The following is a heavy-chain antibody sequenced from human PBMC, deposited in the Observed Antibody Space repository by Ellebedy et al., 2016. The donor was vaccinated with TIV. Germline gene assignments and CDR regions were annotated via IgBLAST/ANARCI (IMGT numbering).Heavy chain of an antibody. V-gene: IGHV3-64*02. CDR3: ARGGCSGGSCYGRLQSKHMDV. CDR1: GFTFSSYA. J-gene: IGHJ6*02. D-gene: IGHD2-15*01. CDR2: ISSNGGST. Sequence: GGSLRLSCAASGFTFSSYAMHWVRQAPGKGLEYVSAISSNGGSTYYADSVEGRFTISRDNSKNTLYLQMGSLRAEDMAVYYCARGGCSGGSCYGRLQSKHMDVWGQGTTVTVSS.